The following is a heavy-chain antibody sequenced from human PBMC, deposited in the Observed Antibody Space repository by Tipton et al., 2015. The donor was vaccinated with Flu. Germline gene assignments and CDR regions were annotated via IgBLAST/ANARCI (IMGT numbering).Heavy chain of an antibody. Sequence: TLSLTCTVSGGSVSSGDYYWSWIRQAPGKGLEWIAYIYYSGSTYCNPSLKSRITMSLDTSKNQFSLQLSSVTAADTAVYYCARHTGDSVRGVIDYWGQGTLVTVSS. J-gene: IGHJ4*02. CDR1: GGSVSSGDYY. V-gene: IGHV4-30-4*01. CDR2: IYYSGST. CDR3: ARHTGDSVRGVIDY. D-gene: IGHD3-10*02.